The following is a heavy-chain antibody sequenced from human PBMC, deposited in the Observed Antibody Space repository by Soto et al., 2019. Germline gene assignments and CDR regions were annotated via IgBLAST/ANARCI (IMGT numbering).Heavy chain of an antibody. CDR2: IGGSGGRT. CDR1: GFTFSSYA. Sequence: PGGSLRLSCAASGFTFSSYAMSWVRQAPGKGLEWVSVIGGSGGRTYYADSVKGRFTISRDNSKNTLYLQMNSLRAEDTAVYYCAKDTTVTPASFFDYRGQGTLVTVSS. V-gene: IGHV3-23*01. D-gene: IGHD4-17*01. J-gene: IGHJ4*02. CDR3: AKDTTVTPASFFDY.